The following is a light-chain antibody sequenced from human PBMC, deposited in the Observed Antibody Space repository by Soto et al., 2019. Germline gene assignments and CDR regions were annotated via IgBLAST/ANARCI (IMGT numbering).Light chain of an antibody. J-gene: IGKJ1*01. Sequence: DIQMTQSPSSLSASVGDRVTITCRASQSISNYLNWYQQKPGKAPKLLIYGASNLQSGVPSRFSGHGSGTDFNLTISSLQPEDFATYYCQQSYSTPRTFGQGTQVEIK. CDR1: QSISNY. CDR3: QQSYSTPRT. CDR2: GAS. V-gene: IGKV1-39*01.